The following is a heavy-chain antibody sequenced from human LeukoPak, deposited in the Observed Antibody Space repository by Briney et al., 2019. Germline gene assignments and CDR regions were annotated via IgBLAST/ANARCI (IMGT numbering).Heavy chain of an antibody. V-gene: IGHV4-61*02. CDR1: GASISSGNYY. J-gene: IGHJ6*03. CDR2: VYTSGST. D-gene: IGHD2-21*01. Sequence: KSSETLSLTCTVSGASISSGNYYWSWIRQPAGKGLEWIGRVYTSGSTNYNPSLKSRVTMSVDTSKNQVSLKLSSVTAADTAVYYCARIPDYYYYYMDVWGKGTKVTVSS. CDR3: ARIPDYYYYYMDV.